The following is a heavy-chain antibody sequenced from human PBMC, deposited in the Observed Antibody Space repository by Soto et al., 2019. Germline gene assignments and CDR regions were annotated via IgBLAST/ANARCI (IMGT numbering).Heavy chain of an antibody. CDR3: KRSTCGVGMDL. D-gene: IGHD3-10*01. J-gene: IGHJ6*02. Sequence: EAQLVESGGGLVQPGGSLRLSCAAFGFTYRSYDMHWVRHVPGKGLEWVSSLGGAGASEYAGSVGGGFTIFRDNAKNSLYLQMDGMRVADTAVYYCKRSTCGVGMDLWGQGTPVTVSS. CDR1: GFTYRSYD. V-gene: IGHV3-13*01. CDR2: LGGAGAS.